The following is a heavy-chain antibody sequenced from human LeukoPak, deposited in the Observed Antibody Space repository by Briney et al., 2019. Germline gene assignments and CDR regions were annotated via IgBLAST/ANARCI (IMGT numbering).Heavy chain of an antibody. J-gene: IGHJ5*02. CDR1: GFSIKNYW. CDR3: AREWMYCSSTSCYTNWFDP. CDR2: INGDGSSI. D-gene: IGHD2-2*01. Sequence: GGSVRLSCGASGFSIKNYWMHWVRQAPGKGLVWVSQINGDGSSITYVDSVKGRFTISRDNAKKSLYLQMNSLRAEDTAVYYCAREWMYCSSTSCYTNWFDPWGQGTLVTVSS. V-gene: IGHV3-74*01.